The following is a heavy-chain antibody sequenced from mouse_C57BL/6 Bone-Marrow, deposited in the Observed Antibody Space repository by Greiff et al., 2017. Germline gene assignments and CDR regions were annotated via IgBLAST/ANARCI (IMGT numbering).Heavy chain of an antibody. J-gene: IGHJ1*03. CDR2: INPNNGGT. CDR3: ARDVYYYYGSSDWYFDV. V-gene: IGHV1-18*01. CDR1: GYTFTDYN. D-gene: IGHD1-1*01. Sequence: VQLQQSGPELVKPGASVKIPCKASGYTFTDYNMDWVKQSHGKSLEWIGDINPNNGGTIYNQKFKGKATLPVDKSSRTAYMELRSLTSEDTAVYYCARDVYYYYGSSDWYFDVWGKGTTVTVSS.